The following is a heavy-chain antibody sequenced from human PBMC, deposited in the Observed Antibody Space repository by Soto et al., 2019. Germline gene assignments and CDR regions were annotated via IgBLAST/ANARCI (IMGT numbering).Heavy chain of an antibody. CDR3: ARDPTQRITIFGVVIDDYYYYGMDV. CDR1: GYTFTSYG. J-gene: IGHJ6*02. D-gene: IGHD3-3*01. CDR2: ISAYNGNT. Sequence: SVKVSCKASGYTFTSYGISWVRQAPGQGLEWMGWISAYNGNTNYAQKLQGRVTMTTDTSTSTAYMELRSLRSDDTAVYYCARDPTQRITIFGVVIDDYYYYGMDVWGQGTTVTVSS. V-gene: IGHV1-18*04.